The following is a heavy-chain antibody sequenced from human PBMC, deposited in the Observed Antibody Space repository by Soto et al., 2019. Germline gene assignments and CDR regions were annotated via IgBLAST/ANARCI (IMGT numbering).Heavy chain of an antibody. CDR1: GYTFTSYY. CDR3: ARPPYPGCINAVCYPLDY. CDR2: INPSGGST. D-gene: IGHD2-8*01. J-gene: IGHJ4*02. Sequence: QVQLVQSGAEVKKPGASVKISCKASGYTFTSYYMHWVRQAPGQGLEWMGIINPSGGSTNYAQKLQGRVAMTRDTSTSTVYMELNGLRSEDTGVYYCARPPYPGCINAVCYPLDYWGQGTLVTVSS. V-gene: IGHV1-46*01.